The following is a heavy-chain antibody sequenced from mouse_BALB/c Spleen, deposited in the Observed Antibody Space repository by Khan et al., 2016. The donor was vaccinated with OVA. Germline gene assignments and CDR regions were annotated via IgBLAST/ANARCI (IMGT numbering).Heavy chain of an antibody. CDR3: ARVYGGYFDY. CDR1: GYSITSDYA. CDR2: ISYSGNT. J-gene: IGHJ2*01. V-gene: IGHV3-2*02. Sequence: QLEESGPGLVKPSQSLSLTCTVTGYSITSDYAWNWIRQFPGNKLEWMGFISYSGNTKYNPSLKSRFSITRDTSKNQFFLNLNSVTIEDTATYYFARVYGGYFDYWGQGTTLTVSS. D-gene: IGHD1-1*01.